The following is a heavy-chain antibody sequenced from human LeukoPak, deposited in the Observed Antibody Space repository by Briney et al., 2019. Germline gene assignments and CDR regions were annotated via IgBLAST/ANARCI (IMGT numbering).Heavy chain of an antibody. J-gene: IGHJ4*02. CDR1: GGSIYNHY. V-gene: IGHV4-59*08. CDR2: IYYSGST. Sequence: SETLSLTCTVSGGSIYNHYWSWIRQRQGKGLEAIGYIYYSGSTIYNPSLKSRVTISVDTSKNQFSLKLTSVTAADTAVYYCARLPSGTLNPPFDYWGQGSLVTVSS. CDR3: ARLPSGTLNPPFDY. D-gene: IGHD3-10*01.